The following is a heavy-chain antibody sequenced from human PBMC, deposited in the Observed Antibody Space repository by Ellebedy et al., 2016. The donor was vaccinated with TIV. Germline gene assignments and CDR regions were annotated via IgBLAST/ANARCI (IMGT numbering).Heavy chain of an antibody. D-gene: IGHD2-2*01. CDR3: ARGGPCSRHSWTYNWFDP. CDR2: IFPDDSDT. Sequence: GESLKISCKGSGYSFTSYWIGWVRQMPGKGLEWMGIIFPDDSDTRYRPSFQGQVTISVDKSLTTAYLQWSSLKTSDTAMYYCARGGPCSRHSWTYNWFDPWGQGTLVTVSS. V-gene: IGHV5-51*01. CDR1: GYSFTSYW. J-gene: IGHJ5*02.